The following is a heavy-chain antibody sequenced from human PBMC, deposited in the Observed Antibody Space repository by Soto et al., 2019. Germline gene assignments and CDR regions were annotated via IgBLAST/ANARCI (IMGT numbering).Heavy chain of an antibody. D-gene: IGHD5-18*01. Sequence: AGGSLRLSCLASGFGFSGYSMHWVRQAPGKGLDWVAVIKHDGSEIYYADSVKGRFTISKDDSKNTLHLQMNALRVDDTALYYCVRVGWGYSYGNGMDGWGQGTTVTASS. J-gene: IGHJ6*02. V-gene: IGHV3-30-3*01. CDR2: IKHDGSEI. CDR1: GFGFSGYS. CDR3: VRVGWGYSYGNGMDG.